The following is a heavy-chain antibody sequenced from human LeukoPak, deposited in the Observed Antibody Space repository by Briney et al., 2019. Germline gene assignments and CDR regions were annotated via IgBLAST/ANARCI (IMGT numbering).Heavy chain of an antibody. CDR1: GFTFSDCY. CDR2: ISRRSSYT. V-gene: IGHV3-11*05. J-gene: IGHJ4*02. CDR3: ARARYGSESSSFDY. Sequence: NAGGSLRLSCAASGFTFSDCYISWIRQAPGKGLEWVSYISRRSSYTSYADSAKGRFTISRDNAKNSLYLQMISLRAEDTAVYYCARARYGSESSSFDYWGQGTLVTVSS. D-gene: IGHD3-10*01.